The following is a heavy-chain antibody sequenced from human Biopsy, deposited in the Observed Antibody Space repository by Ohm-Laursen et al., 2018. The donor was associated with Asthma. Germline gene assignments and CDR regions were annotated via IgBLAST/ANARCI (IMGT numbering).Heavy chain of an antibody. Sequence: SLRLSCSASGFTVSRDNMFWVRQAPGKGLEWVSVIYSGGTSHTADSVRGRFTISRDFSKNTLHLQMHSLRVEDTAVYYCARGDSSGWSHYYFDYWGQGTLVTVSS. D-gene: IGHD6-19*01. J-gene: IGHJ4*02. V-gene: IGHV3-53*01. CDR1: GFTVSRDN. CDR3: ARGDSSGWSHYYFDY. CDR2: IYSGGTS.